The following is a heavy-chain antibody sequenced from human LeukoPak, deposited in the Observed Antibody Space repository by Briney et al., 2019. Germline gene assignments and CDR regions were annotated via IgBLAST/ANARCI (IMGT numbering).Heavy chain of an antibody. D-gene: IGHD6-25*01. CDR2: ISSSGSTI. V-gene: IGHV3-48*03. CDR1: GFTFSSYE. Sequence: GGSLRLSCAASGFTFSSYEMHWVRQAPGKGLEWVSYISSSGSTIYYADSVKGRFTISRDNAKNTLYLQMNSLRAEDTAVYYCARRSAAKDAFDIWGQGTKVTVSS. J-gene: IGHJ3*02. CDR3: ARRSAAKDAFDI.